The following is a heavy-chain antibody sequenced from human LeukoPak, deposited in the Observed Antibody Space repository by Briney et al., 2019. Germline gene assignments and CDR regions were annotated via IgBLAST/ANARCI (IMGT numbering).Heavy chain of an antibody. D-gene: IGHD6-13*01. J-gene: IGHJ4*02. V-gene: IGHV3-23*01. CDR3: AKGYSSWYTSRSDY. CDR1: GFTFSSYA. Sequence: PVGSLRLSCAASGFTFSSYAMSWVRQAPGKGLEWVSAISGSGGSTYYADSVKGRFTISRDNSKNTLYLQMNSLRAEDTAVYYCAKGYSSWYTSRSDYWGQGTLVTVSS. CDR2: ISGSGGST.